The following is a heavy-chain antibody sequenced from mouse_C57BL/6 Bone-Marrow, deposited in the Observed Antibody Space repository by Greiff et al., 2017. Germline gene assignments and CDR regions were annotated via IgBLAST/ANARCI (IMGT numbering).Heavy chain of an antibody. CDR2: INPNNGGT. J-gene: IGHJ2*01. V-gene: IGHV1-26*01. CDR1: GYTFTDYY. D-gene: IGHD4-1*01. CDR3: ARTGWDDYFDY. Sequence: EVKLQQSGPELVKPGASVKISCKASGYTFTDYYMNWVKQSHGKSLEWIGDINPNNGGTSYNQKFKGKATLTVGKSSSTAYMELRSLTSEDAAVYYCARTGWDDYFDYWGQGTTLTVSS.